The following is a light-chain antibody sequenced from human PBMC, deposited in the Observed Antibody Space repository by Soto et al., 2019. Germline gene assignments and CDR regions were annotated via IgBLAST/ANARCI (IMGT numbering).Light chain of an antibody. V-gene: IGKV3-20*01. CDR2: GAS. CDR3: QQYGRSPTFT. CDR1: PGVSSSY. Sequence: EPLFTQSPGTPSFSPGGKTPPSLQGRPGVSSSYLAWYQQKPGQAPRLLIYGASNRATGIPDRFSGSGSGTDFTLTISRLEPEDFAVYFCQQYGRSPTFTFGQGTKVDIK. J-gene: IGKJ2*01.